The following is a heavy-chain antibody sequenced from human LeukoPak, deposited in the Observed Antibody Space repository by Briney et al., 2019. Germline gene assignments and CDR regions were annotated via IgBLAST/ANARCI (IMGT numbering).Heavy chain of an antibody. Sequence: PGGSLRLSCAASGFTFSSYAMHWVRQAPGKGLEWVAVISYDGSNKYYADSVKGRFTISRDNSKNTLYLQMNSLRSEDTAVYYCARRSNNWFDPWGQGTLVTVSS. CDR2: ISYDGSNK. V-gene: IGHV3-30-3*01. CDR1: GFTFSSYA. J-gene: IGHJ5*02. CDR3: ARRSNNWFDP.